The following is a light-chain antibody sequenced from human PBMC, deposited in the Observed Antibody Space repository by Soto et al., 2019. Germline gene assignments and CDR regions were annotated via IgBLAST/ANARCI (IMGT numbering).Light chain of an antibody. V-gene: IGLV2-14*01. CDR1: SSDIGSNNY. CDR2: EVS. Sequence: QSVLTQPASVSGSPGQSITISCTGTSSDIGSNNYVSWFQQRPGKAPTLIIYEVSNRPSGVSTHFSGSKSGNTASLTISGLLPEDEAAYYCSSYTTTTRLFGGGTKLTVL. CDR3: SSYTTTTRL. J-gene: IGLJ3*02.